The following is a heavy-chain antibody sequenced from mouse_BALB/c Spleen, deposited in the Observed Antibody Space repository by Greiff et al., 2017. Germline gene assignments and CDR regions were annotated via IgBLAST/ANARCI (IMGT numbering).Heavy chain of an antibody. Sequence: EVMLVESGPGLVKPSQSLSLTCTVTGYSITSDYAWNWIRQFPGNKLEWMGYISYSGSTSYNPSLKSRISITRDTSKNQFFLQLNSVTTEDTATYYCARSGTGFAYWGQGTLVTVSA. D-gene: IGHD4-1*01. V-gene: IGHV3-2*02. CDR2: ISYSGST. CDR1: GYSITSDYA. CDR3: ARSGTGFAY. J-gene: IGHJ3*01.